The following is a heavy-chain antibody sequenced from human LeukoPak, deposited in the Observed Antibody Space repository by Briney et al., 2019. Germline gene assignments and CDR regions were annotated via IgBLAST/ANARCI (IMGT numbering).Heavy chain of an antibody. D-gene: IGHD2-8*01. Sequence: SETLSLTCTVSGGSISSYYWSWIRQPPGKGLEWIGYIYYSGSTNYNPSLKSRVTISVDTSKNQFSLKLSSVTAADTAIYYCAGANGYYYDMDVWGQGTTVTVSS. CDR3: AGANGYYYDMDV. CDR2: IYYSGST. CDR1: GGSISSYY. J-gene: IGHJ6*02. V-gene: IGHV4-59*01.